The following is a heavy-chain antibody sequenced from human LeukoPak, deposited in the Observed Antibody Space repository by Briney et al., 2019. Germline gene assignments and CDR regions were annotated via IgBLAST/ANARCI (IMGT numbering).Heavy chain of an antibody. CDR2: IYYSGST. CDR1: GGSISSGDYY. J-gene: IGHJ5*02. V-gene: IGHV4-30-4*01. CDR3: ARGGERGYWFDP. D-gene: IGHD1-1*01. Sequence: SETLSLTCTVSGGSISSGDYYWSWIRQPPGKGLEWIGYIYYSGSTYYNPSLKSRVTISVDTPKNQFSLKLSSVTAADTAVYYCARGGERGYWFDPWGQGTLVTVSS.